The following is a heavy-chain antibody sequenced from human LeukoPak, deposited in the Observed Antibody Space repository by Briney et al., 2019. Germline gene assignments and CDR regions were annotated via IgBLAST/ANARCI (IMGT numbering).Heavy chain of an antibody. V-gene: IGHV1-8*01. D-gene: IGHD5-12*01. CDR1: GYTFTSYD. Sequence: ASVKDSCKASGYTFTSYDINWVRQATGQGLEWMGWMNPNSGNTGYAQKFQGRVTMTRNTSISTAYMELSSLRSEDTAVYYCARGRGVRYGGYTYYFDYWGQRTLVTVSS. J-gene: IGHJ4*02. CDR2: MNPNSGNT. CDR3: ARGRGVRYGGYTYYFDY.